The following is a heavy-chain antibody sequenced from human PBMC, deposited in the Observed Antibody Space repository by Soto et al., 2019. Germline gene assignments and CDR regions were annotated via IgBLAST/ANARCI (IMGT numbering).Heavy chain of an antibody. CDR2: ISYDGSNK. J-gene: IGHJ3*02. D-gene: IGHD4-17*01. CDR3: ARGPLTTVTYVITFDI. Sequence: GGSLRLSCAASGFTFSSYGMHWVRQAPGKGLEWVAVISYDGSNKYYADSVKGRFTISRDNSKNTLYLQMNSLRAEDTAVYYCARGPLTTVTYVITFDIWGQGTMVTVSS. CDR1: GFTFSSYG. V-gene: IGHV3-30*03.